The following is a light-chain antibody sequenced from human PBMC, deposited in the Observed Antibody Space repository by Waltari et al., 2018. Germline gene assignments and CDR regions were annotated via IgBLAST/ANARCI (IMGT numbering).Light chain of an antibody. J-gene: IGKJ1*01. CDR3: LQYKSYPGT. CDR2: KAS. V-gene: IGKV1-5*03. Sequence: DIQVTQSPSTLSASVGDRVTITCRASQSIVVWLAWYQQKPGKAPRLLIYKASYLESGVPSRFSGSASGTAFTLTISSLQADDFATYYGLQYKSYPGTFGQGTTVEIK. CDR1: QSIVVW.